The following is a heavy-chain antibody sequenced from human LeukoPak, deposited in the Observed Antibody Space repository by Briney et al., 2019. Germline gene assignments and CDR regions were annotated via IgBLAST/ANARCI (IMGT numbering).Heavy chain of an antibody. Sequence: ASVKVSCKASGYTFTSYGISWVRQAPGQGLEWMGGIIPIFGTANYAQKFQGRVTITADESTSTAYMELSSLRSEDTAVYYCARGEVEDIVATISWFDPWGQGTLVTVSS. D-gene: IGHD5-12*01. CDR2: IIPIFGTA. CDR1: GYTFTSYG. V-gene: IGHV1-69*13. J-gene: IGHJ5*02. CDR3: ARGEVEDIVATISWFDP.